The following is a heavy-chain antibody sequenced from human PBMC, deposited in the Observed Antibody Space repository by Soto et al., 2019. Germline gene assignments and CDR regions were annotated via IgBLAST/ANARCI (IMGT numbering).Heavy chain of an antibody. J-gene: IGHJ5*02. D-gene: IGHD3-22*01. CDR3: ASYYDSIGYSARGFGR. Sequence: ASVKVSCKASGGTFSSYAISWVRQAPGQGLEWMGGIIPIFGTANYAQKFQGRVTITADKSTSTAYMELSSLRSEDTAVYYCASYYDSIGYSARGFGRWGQGILVTVSS. V-gene: IGHV1-69*06. CDR2: IIPIFGTA. CDR1: GGTFSSYA.